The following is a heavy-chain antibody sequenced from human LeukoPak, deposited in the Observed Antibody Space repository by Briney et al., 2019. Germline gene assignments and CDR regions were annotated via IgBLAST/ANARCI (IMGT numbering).Heavy chain of an antibody. CDR2: ISWNSGNI. J-gene: IGHJ3*02. V-gene: IGHV3-9*01. Sequence: GGSLRLSCSVSGFIFDDYAMHWVRQRPGKGLEWVSSISWNSGNIAYADSVKGRFTISRDNAKNSLYLEMRSLTTEDTALYYCAKEMGIAARPHNAFDIWGQGTMVTVSS. D-gene: IGHD6-6*01. CDR1: GFIFDDYA. CDR3: AKEMGIAARPHNAFDI.